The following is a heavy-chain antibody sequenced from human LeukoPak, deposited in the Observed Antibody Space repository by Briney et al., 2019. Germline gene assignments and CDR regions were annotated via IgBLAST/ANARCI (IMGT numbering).Heavy chain of an antibody. J-gene: IGHJ4*02. CDR3: ARGNDFTMIVVVTNRDFDY. Sequence: GASVKVSCKASGYTFTSYGISWVRQAPGQGLEWMGIINPSGGSTSYAQKFQGRVTMTRDTSTSTVYMELSSLRSEDTAVYYCARGNDFTMIVVVTNRDFDYWGQGTLVTVSS. V-gene: IGHV1-46*01. CDR1: GYTFTSYG. D-gene: IGHD3-22*01. CDR2: INPSGGST.